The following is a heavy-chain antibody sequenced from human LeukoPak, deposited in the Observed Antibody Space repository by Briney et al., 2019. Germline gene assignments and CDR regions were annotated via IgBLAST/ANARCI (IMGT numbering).Heavy chain of an antibody. CDR3: ARDNLFARLYDY. V-gene: IGHV3-21*01. CDR1: GFTFSSYS. D-gene: IGHD2-21*01. CDR2: ISSSSSYI. Sequence: GGSLRLSCAASGFTFSSYSMNWVRQAPGKGLEWVSSISSSSSYIYYADSVKGRFTISRDNAKNSLYLQMNSLRAEDTAVYYCARDNLFARLYDYWGQGTLVTVSS. J-gene: IGHJ4*02.